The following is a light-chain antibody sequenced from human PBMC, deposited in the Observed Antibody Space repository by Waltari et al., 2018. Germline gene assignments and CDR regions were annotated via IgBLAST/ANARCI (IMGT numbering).Light chain of an antibody. V-gene: IGKV3-20*01. Sequence: EVVLTQSPGTLSLSPGERATLSCRASQSVRSVLLAWYQQKPGRAPRLLIYATSSRATGIPDRFSGSGFGTDFTLTISRLEAEDFAVYYCQQYGGSPEGFTFGPGTTVDFK. CDR1: QSVRSVL. J-gene: IGKJ3*01. CDR3: QQYGGSPEGFT. CDR2: ATS.